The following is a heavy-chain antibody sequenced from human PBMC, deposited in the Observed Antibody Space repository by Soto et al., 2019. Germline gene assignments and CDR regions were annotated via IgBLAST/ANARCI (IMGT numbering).Heavy chain of an antibody. CDR1: GGSISSGDYY. CDR3: AGECPDGARLDP. V-gene: IGHV4-30-4*01. J-gene: IGHJ5*02. CDR2: IYYSGNT. Sequence: QVQLQESGPGLVKPSQTLSLTCTVSGGSISSGDYYWSWIRQPPGKGLEWIGYIYYSGNTYYNPSIKNRVTISVQASKYEVTLKMSSVTAADTAVYYCAGECPDGARLDPWGQGTLVTVSS.